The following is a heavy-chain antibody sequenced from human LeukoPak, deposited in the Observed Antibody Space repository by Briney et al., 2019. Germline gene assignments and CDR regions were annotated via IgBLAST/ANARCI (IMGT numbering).Heavy chain of an antibody. CDR1: GGTFSSYA. Sequence: SVKVSCKASGGTFSSYAISWVRQAPGQGLEWMGRIIPILGIANYAQKFQGRVTITADKSTSTAYMELSSLRSEDTAVYYCASPYYYDSSGPRFDYWGQRTLVTVSS. D-gene: IGHD3-22*01. V-gene: IGHV1-69*04. CDR3: ASPYYYDSSGPRFDY. J-gene: IGHJ4*02. CDR2: IIPILGIA.